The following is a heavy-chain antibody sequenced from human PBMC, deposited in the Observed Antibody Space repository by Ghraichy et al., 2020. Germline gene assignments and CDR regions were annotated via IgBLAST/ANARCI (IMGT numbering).Heavy chain of an antibody. V-gene: IGHV1-69*13. J-gene: IGHJ6*03. D-gene: IGHD2-2*01. CDR3: ARTQFSEYCSSTSCYTIHYYYYYMDV. CDR2: IIPIFGTA. CDR1: GGTFSSYA. Sequence: SVKVSCKASGGTFSSYAISWVRQAPGQGLEWMGWIIPIFGTANYAQKFQGRVTITADESTSTAYMGLSSLRSEDTAVYYCARTQFSEYCSSTSCYTIHYYYYYMDVWGKGTTVTVSS.